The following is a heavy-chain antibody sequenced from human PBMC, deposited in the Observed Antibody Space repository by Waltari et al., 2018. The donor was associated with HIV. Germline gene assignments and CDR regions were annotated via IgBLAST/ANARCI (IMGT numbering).Heavy chain of an antibody. CDR1: GYTFTGYY. D-gene: IGHD4-4*01. V-gene: IGHV1-2*06. J-gene: IGHJ6*02. Sequence: QVQLVQSGAEVKKPGASVKASCKAPGYTFTGYYMHWVRQAPGQGLEWMGRINPNSGGTNYAQQFQGRVTMTRDTSISTAYMELSRLRSDDTAVYYCAREGARMTTMIYYYYGMDVWGQGTTVTVSS. CDR2: INPNSGGT. CDR3: AREGARMTTMIYYYYGMDV.